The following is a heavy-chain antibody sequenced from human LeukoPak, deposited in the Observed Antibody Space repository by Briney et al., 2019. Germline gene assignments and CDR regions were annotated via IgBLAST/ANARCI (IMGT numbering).Heavy chain of an antibody. V-gene: IGHV1-46*01. J-gene: IGHJ6*03. D-gene: IGHD2-2*02. CDR1: GYTFTSYY. CDR3: AQGEIKGVVVPAAIKGYYYYYMDV. CDR2: INPSGGST. Sequence: GASVKVSCKASGYTFTSYYMHWVRQAPGQGLEWMGIINPSGGSTSYAQKFQGRVTITTDESTSTAYMELSSLRSEDTAVYYCAQGEIKGVVVPAAIKGYYYYYMDVWGKGTTVTVSS.